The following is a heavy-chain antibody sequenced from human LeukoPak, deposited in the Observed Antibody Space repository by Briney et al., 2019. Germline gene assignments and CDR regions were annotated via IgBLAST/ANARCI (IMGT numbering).Heavy chain of an antibody. CDR1: GFTFSSYS. Sequence: GWSLRLSCAASGFTFSSYSMNWVRQAPGKGLEWVSSISSSSSYIYYADSVKGRFTISRDNTKNSLYLQMTSLSAEATAVYYCARDSRIQLWLNWGQGTLVTVSS. J-gene: IGHJ4*02. D-gene: IGHD5-18*01. CDR3: ARDSRIQLWLN. V-gene: IGHV3-21*01. CDR2: ISSSSSYI.